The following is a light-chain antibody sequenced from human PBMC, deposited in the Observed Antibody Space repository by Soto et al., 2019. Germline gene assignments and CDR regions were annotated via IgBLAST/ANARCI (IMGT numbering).Light chain of an antibody. CDR1: QSIGRW. J-gene: IGKJ2*01. Sequence: DIQMTQSPSTLSASVGDRVTITCRASQSIGRWLAWYQEKPGKAPHLLIFDASALGRGVPSRFSGRGSGTEFSLTISSLQTEDFAVYYCQQYNYRPPYTFGQGTKLEMK. CDR3: QQYNYRPPYT. V-gene: IGKV1-5*01. CDR2: DAS.